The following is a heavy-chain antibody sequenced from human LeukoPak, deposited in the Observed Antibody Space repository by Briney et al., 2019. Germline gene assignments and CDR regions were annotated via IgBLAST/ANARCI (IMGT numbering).Heavy chain of an antibody. V-gene: IGHV3-7*01. CDR1: GFTFSSYW. J-gene: IGHJ5*02. CDR2: IKEDGSEK. Sequence: GGSLRLSCVASGFTFSSYWMSWVRQAPGKVLEWVANIKEDGSEKYYVDSMKGRFTISRDNAKNSLYLQMNSLRAEDTAVYYCARGHNWFAWGQGTLVTVSS. CDR3: ARGHNWFA.